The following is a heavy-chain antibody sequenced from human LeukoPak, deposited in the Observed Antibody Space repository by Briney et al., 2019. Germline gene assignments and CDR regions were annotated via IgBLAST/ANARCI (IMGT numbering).Heavy chain of an antibody. CDR3: ARGGVDYYGSGTYYLMYYFDY. J-gene: IGHJ4*02. Sequence: GGSLRLSCAASGFTFSSYSMNWVRQAPGKGLEWVSSISSSTSYIYYADSVKGRFTISRDDPHNTLYLQMNSLRAEDTAVYFCARGGVDYYGSGTYYLMYYFDYWGQGALVTVSS. V-gene: IGHV3-21*04. CDR2: ISSSTSYI. CDR1: GFTFSSYS. D-gene: IGHD3-10*01.